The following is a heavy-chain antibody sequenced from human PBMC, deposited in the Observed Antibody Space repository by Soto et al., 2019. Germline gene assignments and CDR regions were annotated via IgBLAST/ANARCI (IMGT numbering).Heavy chain of an antibody. CDR2: IKSKTNGGTI. Sequence: EVQLVESGGGLVKPGGSLRLSCAASGLPFTNAWMNWVRQVPGKGLEWVGRIKSKTNGGTIEYAGSVKDRFTISRDDSKDTLYLQMNSLKTEDTAVYYCNTDRHDRSRGWYLEYWGQGTLVTVSS. J-gene: IGHJ4*02. V-gene: IGHV3-15*07. CDR3: NTDRHDRSRGWYLEY. CDR1: GLPFTNAW. D-gene: IGHD6-19*01.